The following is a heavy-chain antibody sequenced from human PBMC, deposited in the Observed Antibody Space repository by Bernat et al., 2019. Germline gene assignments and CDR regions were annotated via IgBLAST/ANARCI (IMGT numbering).Heavy chain of an antibody. J-gene: IGHJ5*02. Sequence: QLQLQESGPGLVKPSETLSLTCPVSGGSISSSSYYWGWIRQAPGKGLECVGSFYYTGGTYYNPSLHSRVTISVDTSKNQFSLKLSSVTAADTAVDYCARGSRRYSWFDPRGQGTLVTVSS. CDR1: GGSISSSSYY. CDR3: ARGSRRYSWFDP. V-gene: IGHV4-39*01. CDR2: FYYTGGT.